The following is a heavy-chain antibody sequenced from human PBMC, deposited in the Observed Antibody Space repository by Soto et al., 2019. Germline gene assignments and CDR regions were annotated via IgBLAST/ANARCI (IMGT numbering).Heavy chain of an antibody. D-gene: IGHD1-26*01. CDR2: ISGSGGST. Sequence: EVQLLESGGGLVQPGGSLRLSCAASGFTFSSYAMSWVRQAPGKGLEWVSAISGSGGSTYYADSVKGRFTISRDNSKKTLNLHMNSLRAEDTALYYCAKDRSTSPYSFDYWGQGTPVTVSS. CDR3: AKDRSTSPYSFDY. CDR1: GFTFSSYA. J-gene: IGHJ4*02. V-gene: IGHV3-23*01.